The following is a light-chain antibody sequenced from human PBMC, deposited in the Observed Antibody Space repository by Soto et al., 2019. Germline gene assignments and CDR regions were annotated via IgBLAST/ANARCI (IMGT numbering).Light chain of an antibody. Sequence: DIQMTQSPSAMSASVGDRVTITCRASQGISNYLAWFHQKPGKVPKRLIYAASSLQSGVPSRFSSSGSGTEVNLTISSLQPEDFETYYCVPHSGHPRTFGQGTKLEIK. V-gene: IGKV1-17*03. J-gene: IGKJ2*01. CDR3: VPHSGHPRT. CDR1: QGISNY. CDR2: AAS.